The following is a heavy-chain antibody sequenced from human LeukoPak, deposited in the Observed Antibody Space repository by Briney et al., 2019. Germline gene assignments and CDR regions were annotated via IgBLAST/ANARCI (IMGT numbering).Heavy chain of an antibody. Sequence: GGSLRLSCAASGFTFSSYSMNWVRQAPGKGLEWVSYISSSSNTIYYADSVKGRFAISRDNAKNSLYLQMNSLRAEDTAVYYCARDLLDSSGHDYWGQGTLVTVSS. D-gene: IGHD6-19*01. CDR1: GFTFSSYS. V-gene: IGHV3-48*04. J-gene: IGHJ4*02. CDR3: ARDLLDSSGHDY. CDR2: ISSSSNTI.